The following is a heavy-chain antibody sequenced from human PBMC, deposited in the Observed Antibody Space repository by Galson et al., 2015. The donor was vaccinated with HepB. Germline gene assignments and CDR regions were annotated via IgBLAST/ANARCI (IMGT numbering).Heavy chain of an antibody. D-gene: IGHD6-19*01. CDR1: GFTFSSYA. Sequence: SLRLSCAASGFTFSSYAMSWVRQAPGKGLEWVSAISGSGGSTYYADSVKGRFTISRDNSKNTLYLQMNSLRAEDTAVYYCAKSGLYSSGWPWYFDYWGQGTLVTVSS. V-gene: IGHV3-23*01. J-gene: IGHJ4*02. CDR3: AKSGLYSSGWPWYFDY. CDR2: ISGSGGST.